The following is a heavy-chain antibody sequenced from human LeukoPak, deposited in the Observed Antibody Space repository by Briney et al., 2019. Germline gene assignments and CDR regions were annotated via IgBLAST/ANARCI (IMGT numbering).Heavy chain of an antibody. CDR3: SNGIYSTSY. CDR2: IQQNGGEE. D-gene: IGHD4-11*01. Sequence: LRLPCAASGFTFTEYWMAWVRQAPGNGLEWVANIQQNGGEEYYLDSVGGRFTISRDNTKNSVYLQMNSLRAEDTAVYYCSNGIYSTSYWGQGTLVAVSS. J-gene: IGHJ4*02. CDR1: GFTFTEYW. V-gene: IGHV3-7*01.